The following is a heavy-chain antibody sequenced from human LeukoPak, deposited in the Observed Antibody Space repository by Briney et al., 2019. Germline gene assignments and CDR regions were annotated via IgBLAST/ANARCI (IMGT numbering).Heavy chain of an antibody. J-gene: IGHJ4*02. CDR2: ISYDGSNK. Sequence: AGGSLRLSCAASGFTFSSYAMHWVRQAPGKGLEWVAVISYDGSNKYYADSVKGRFTISRDNSKNTLYLQMNSLRAEDTAVYYCARLEYCSSTSCYDGKYFDYWGQGTLVTVSS. CDR3: ARLEYCSSTSCYDGKYFDY. CDR1: GFTFSSYA. V-gene: IGHV3-30-3*01. D-gene: IGHD2-2*01.